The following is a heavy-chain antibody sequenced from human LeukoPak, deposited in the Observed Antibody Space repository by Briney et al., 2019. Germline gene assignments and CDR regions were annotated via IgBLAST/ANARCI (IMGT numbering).Heavy chain of an antibody. CDR3: AKGTEPGYFDY. V-gene: IGHV3-30*18. D-gene: IGHD1-14*01. CDR2: IWYGGSNK. CDR1: GFTFSSYG. Sequence: GRSLRLSCAASGFTFSSYGMHWVRQAPGKGLEWVAVIWYGGSNKYYADSVKGRFTISRDNSKNTLYLQMNSLRAEDTAVYYCAKGTEPGYFDYWGQGTLVTVSS. J-gene: IGHJ4*02.